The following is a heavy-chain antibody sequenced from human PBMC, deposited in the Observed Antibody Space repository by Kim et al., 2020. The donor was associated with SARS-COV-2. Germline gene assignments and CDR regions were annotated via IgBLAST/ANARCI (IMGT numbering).Heavy chain of an antibody. CDR3: AKGGAAAAPYYYAMDV. V-gene: IGHV3-23*01. CDR2: INDRGGRT. D-gene: IGHD6-13*01. J-gene: IGHJ6*01. CDR1: GFTFSTYA. Sequence: GGSLRLSCAASGFTFSTYAMNWVRQAPGKGLEWVSGINDRGGRTYYADSVKGRFTISRDNSKNTLYLQMNSLRGDDTAVYHCAKGGAAAAPYYYAMDVWG.